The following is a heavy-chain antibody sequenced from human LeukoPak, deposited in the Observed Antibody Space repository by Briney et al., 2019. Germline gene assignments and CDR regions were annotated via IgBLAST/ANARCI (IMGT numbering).Heavy chain of an antibody. CDR1: GGSISSSSYY. J-gene: IGHJ5*02. CDR2: IYYSGST. D-gene: IGHD1-20*01. CDR3: ARERGDNWNVGP. Sequence: SETLSLTCTVSGGSISSSSYYWGWIRQPPGKGLEWIGSIYYSGSTYYNPSLKSRVTISVDTSKNQFSLKLSSVTAADTAVYYRARERGDNWNVGPWGQGTLVTISS. V-gene: IGHV4-39*02.